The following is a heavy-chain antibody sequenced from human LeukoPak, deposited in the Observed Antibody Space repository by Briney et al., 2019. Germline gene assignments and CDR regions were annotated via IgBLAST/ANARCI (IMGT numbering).Heavy chain of an antibody. V-gene: IGHV1-69*04. CDR1: GGTFSSYA. Sequence: SVKVSCKASGGTFSSYAISWVRQAPGQGLEWMGRIIPILGIANYAQKFQGRVTITADKSTSTAYMELSSLRSEDTAVYYCARDRGGLDYGDYLGAFDIWGQGTMVTVSS. D-gene: IGHD4-17*01. J-gene: IGHJ3*02. CDR3: ARDRGGLDYGDYLGAFDI. CDR2: IIPILGIA.